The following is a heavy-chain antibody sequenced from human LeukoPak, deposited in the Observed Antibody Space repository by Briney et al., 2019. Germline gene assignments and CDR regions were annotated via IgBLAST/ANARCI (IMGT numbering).Heavy chain of an antibody. CDR1: GYTFTSYG. V-gene: IGHV1-18*01. CDR3: ARDIAGGWNYFDY. CDR2: ISAYNGNT. D-gene: IGHD1-14*01. J-gene: IGHJ4*02. Sequence: ASVKVSCKASGYTFTSYGISWVRQAPGQGLEWMGWISAYNGNTNYAQKFQGRVTMTRDTSTSTVYMEMSSLRSEDTAVYYCARDIAGGWNYFDYWGQGTLVTVSS.